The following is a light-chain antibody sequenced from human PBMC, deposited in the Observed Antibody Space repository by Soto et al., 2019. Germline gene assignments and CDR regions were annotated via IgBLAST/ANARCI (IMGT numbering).Light chain of an antibody. CDR2: DTY. CDR3: EQYNNWFSIT. CDR1: QSVRSK. V-gene: IGKV3-15*01. J-gene: IGKJ5*01. Sequence: EIVLTQSPASLSVSPGERATLSCRASQSVRSKVAWYQQKPGQAPGLVIYDTYIRATGIPARFSGSGFGTEFTLTISSLQPEDFAVYYCEQYNNWFSITFGQGTRLEIK.